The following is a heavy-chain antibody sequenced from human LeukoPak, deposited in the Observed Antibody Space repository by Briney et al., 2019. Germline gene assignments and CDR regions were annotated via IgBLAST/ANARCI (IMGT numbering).Heavy chain of an antibody. Sequence: SVKVSCKASGYTFTSYGISWVRQAPGQGLEWMGGIIPIFGTANYAQKFQGRVTITADKSTSTAYMELRSLRSDDTAVYYCARDRTNSGYTEENDYWGQGTLVTVSS. CDR1: GYTFTSYG. CDR3: ARDRTNSGYTEENDY. J-gene: IGHJ4*02. CDR2: IIPIFGTA. D-gene: IGHD3-22*01. V-gene: IGHV1-69*06.